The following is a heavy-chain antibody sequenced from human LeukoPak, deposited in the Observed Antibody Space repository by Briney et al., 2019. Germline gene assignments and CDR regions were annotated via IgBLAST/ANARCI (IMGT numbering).Heavy chain of an antibody. CDR1: GVTSNY. D-gene: IGHD6-6*01. Sequence: GGSLRLSCAASGVTSNYMTWVRQAPGKGLEWVSVVYNGGTTYYADSVKGRFTISRDNSKSTLFVYLQMNSLRTDDTALYYCAGGGEAARSLAYWGQGALVAVSS. V-gene: IGHV3-66*02. CDR2: VYNGGTT. J-gene: IGHJ4*02. CDR3: AGGGEAARSLAY.